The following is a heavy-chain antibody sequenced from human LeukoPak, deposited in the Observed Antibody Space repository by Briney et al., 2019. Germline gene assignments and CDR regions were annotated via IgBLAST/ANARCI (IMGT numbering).Heavy chain of an antibody. CDR3: ATDTWGAIFT. D-gene: IGHD3-16*01. CDR1: GYTLTELS. CDR2: FDPEDGET. Sequence: ASVKVSCRVSGYTLTELSMHWVRQTPGKGLEWMGGFDPEDGETIYAQKFQGRVTMTEDTSTDTAYMELSSLRSEDTAVYYCATDTWGAIFTWGQGTLVTVSS. V-gene: IGHV1-24*01. J-gene: IGHJ5*02.